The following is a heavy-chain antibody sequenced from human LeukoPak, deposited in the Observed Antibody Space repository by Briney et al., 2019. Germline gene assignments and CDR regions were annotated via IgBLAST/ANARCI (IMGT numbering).Heavy chain of an antibody. J-gene: IGHJ4*02. CDR2: VNPNSCNT. D-gene: IGHD1-26*01. Sequence: ASVKVSCKRSGYTFTSYDLHWARQATAQGLEWMGWVNPNSCNTGYAQKFQGRVTMTRNTSISTAYMELSSLRSEDTAVYYCARVPYVGSYYGRYYFDYWGQGTLVTVSS. V-gene: IGHV1-8*01. CDR1: GYTFTSYD. CDR3: ARVPYVGSYYGRYYFDY.